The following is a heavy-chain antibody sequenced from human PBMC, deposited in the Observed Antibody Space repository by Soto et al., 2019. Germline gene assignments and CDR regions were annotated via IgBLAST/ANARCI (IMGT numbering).Heavy chain of an antibody. V-gene: IGHV3-23*01. CDR1: GFSFSSFA. J-gene: IGHJ6*02. D-gene: IGHD2-8*01. Sequence: EVQLLESGGGFIHPGGSLRLSCAASGFSFSSFAMNWVRQAPGKGLEWVSIISGSADITFYADSVKGRFTIYRDNSKSTLYLQINSLRAEHTAVYYCAKTRGAMIYAISVYGMDVWGQGTTVTVSS. CDR3: AKTRGAMIYAISVYGMDV. CDR2: ISGSADIT.